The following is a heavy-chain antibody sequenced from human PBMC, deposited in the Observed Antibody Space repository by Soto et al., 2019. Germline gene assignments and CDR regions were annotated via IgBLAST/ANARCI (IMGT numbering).Heavy chain of an antibody. Sequence: EVQLVESGGGVVRPGGSLRLSCAASGFTFDDYGMSWVRQAPGKGLEWVSGINWNGGSTGYADSVKGRFTISRDNAKNSMYLQMNSLRADDTALSHCARDRGRLSAAPFYYYMAVWGKGTTVTVSS. J-gene: IGHJ6*03. CDR3: ARDRGRLSAAPFYYYMAV. D-gene: IGHD2-2*01. CDR2: INWNGGST. CDR1: GFTFDDYG. V-gene: IGHV3-20*01.